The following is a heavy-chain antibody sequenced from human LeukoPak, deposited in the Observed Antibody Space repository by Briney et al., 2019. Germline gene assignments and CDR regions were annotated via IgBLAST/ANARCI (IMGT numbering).Heavy chain of an antibody. CDR2: INHSGST. CDR3: ARDYDFWSGIFDY. CDR1: GGSFSGYY. D-gene: IGHD3-3*01. J-gene: IGHJ4*02. Sequence: PSETLSLTXAVYGGSFSGYYWSWIRQPPGKGLEWIGEINHSGSTNYNPSLKSRVTISVDTSKNQFSLKLGSVTAADTAVYYCARDYDFWSGIFDYWGQGTLVTVSS. V-gene: IGHV4-34*01.